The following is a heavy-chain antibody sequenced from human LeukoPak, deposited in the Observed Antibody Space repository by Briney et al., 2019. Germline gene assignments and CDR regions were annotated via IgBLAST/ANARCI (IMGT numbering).Heavy chain of an antibody. CDR2: IYPTDSIT. J-gene: IGHJ5*02. CDR3: VRLAPDYADYWFDP. D-gene: IGHD4-17*01. Sequence: KRGESLKISCQTSGYDFSTKWIGWVRQMPGKGLEWMGIIYPTDSITRYSPSFQGHVSISVDTSINTAYLQWASLRPSDTAMYFCVRLAPDYADYWFDPWGQGTLVTVSS. V-gene: IGHV5-51*01. CDR1: GYDFSTKW.